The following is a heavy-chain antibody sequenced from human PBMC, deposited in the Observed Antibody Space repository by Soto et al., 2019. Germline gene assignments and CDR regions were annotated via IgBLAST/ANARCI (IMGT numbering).Heavy chain of an antibody. D-gene: IGHD4-4*01. CDR3: ASIHDYSNYKFDP. CDR2: IIPIFGTA. J-gene: IGHJ5*02. Sequence: ASVKVSCKASGGTFSSYAISWVRQAPGQGLEWMGGIIPIFGTANYAQKFQGRVTITADESTSTAYMELSSLRSEDTAVYYCASIHDYSNYKFDPWGQGTLVTVSS. CDR1: GGTFSSYA. V-gene: IGHV1-69*13.